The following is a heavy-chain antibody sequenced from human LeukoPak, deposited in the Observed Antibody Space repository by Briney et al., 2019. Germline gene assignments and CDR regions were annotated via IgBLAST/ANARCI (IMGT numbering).Heavy chain of an antibody. CDR3: ASSSGSWYYFDY. V-gene: IGHV1-69*01. J-gene: IGHJ4*02. CDR1: GGTFISYA. D-gene: IGHD6-13*01. CDR2: IIPIFGTA. Sequence: SVKVSCKASGGTFISYAISWVRQAPGKGLEWMGGIIPIFGTANYAQKFQGRVTITADESTSTAYMELSSLRSEDTAVYYCASSSGSWYYFDYWGQGTLVTVSS.